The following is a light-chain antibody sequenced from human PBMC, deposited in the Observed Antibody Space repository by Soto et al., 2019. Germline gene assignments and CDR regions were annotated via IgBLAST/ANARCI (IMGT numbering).Light chain of an antibody. CDR2: DAS. Sequence: DIQMTQSPSSLSASVGDRVTITCRASQSISSYLNWYQQKPGKAPKLLIYDASSLQSGVPERFSGSGSGTDFTLTISSLQPEDFATYYCQQSYSTPILFGQGTRLEIK. CDR1: QSISSY. J-gene: IGKJ5*01. V-gene: IGKV1-39*01. CDR3: QQSYSTPIL.